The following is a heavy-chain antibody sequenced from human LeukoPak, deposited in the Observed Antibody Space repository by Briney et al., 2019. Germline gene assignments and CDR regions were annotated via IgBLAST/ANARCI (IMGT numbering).Heavy chain of an antibody. CDR2: IWSDGSQQ. J-gene: IGHJ4*02. Sequence: PGGSLRLSCAASGFTVSSNYMSWVRQAQGKGLEWVAVIWSDGSQQHYADSVKGRFTISRDNSKNTLYLQMNSLRVDDTAVYYCARSSDSSDLGYWGQGTLVTVSS. D-gene: IGHD6-25*01. CDR1: GFTVSSNY. V-gene: IGHV3-33*08. CDR3: ARSSDSSDLGY.